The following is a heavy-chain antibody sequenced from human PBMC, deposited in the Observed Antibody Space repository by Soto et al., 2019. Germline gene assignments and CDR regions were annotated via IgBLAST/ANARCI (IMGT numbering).Heavy chain of an antibody. D-gene: IGHD1-26*01. J-gene: IGHJ5*02. V-gene: IGHV1-3*01. CDR2: ITACAGYT. CDR3: ARENFPQSGRYYDA. Sequence: GXSVEASCRASGYTFTSHSVHLVRQAPGQKFEWLGWITACAGYTDYAQNFQGRVTITRDTSATTAYMHLSNLKSEDTAIYYCARENFPQSGRYYDAWGQGTLVTFSS. CDR1: GYTFTSHS.